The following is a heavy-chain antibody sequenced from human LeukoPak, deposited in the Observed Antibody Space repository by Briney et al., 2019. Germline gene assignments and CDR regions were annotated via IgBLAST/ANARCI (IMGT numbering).Heavy chain of an antibody. D-gene: IGHD3-22*01. CDR3: ARHYFDSSGYYYVDY. CDR1: GGSISSSTYY. J-gene: IGHJ4*02. CDR2: IHYTGTT. Sequence: RPSETLSLTCTVSGGSISSSTYYWAWIRQPPGKGLEWIGTIHYTGTTYYTPSLKSRVTISVDTSKNQFSLKLSSVTAADTAVYYCARHYFDSSGYYYVDYWGQGTLVTVSS. V-gene: IGHV4-39*01.